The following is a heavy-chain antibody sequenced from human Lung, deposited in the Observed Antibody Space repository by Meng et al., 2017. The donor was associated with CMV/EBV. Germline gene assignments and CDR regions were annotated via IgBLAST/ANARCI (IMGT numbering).Heavy chain of an antibody. CDR1: GYTFTSYD. J-gene: IGHJ4*02. Sequence: ASVKVSCKASGYTFTSYDINWVRQATGQGLEWMGWMNPNSGNTGYAQNFQGRVTMTRNTSISTVCMELSGLRSEDTAVYYCARRRGGSSWGDFDYWGQGTLVTVSS. D-gene: IGHD6-6*01. CDR2: MNPNSGNT. CDR3: ARRRGGSSWGDFDY. V-gene: IGHV1-8*01.